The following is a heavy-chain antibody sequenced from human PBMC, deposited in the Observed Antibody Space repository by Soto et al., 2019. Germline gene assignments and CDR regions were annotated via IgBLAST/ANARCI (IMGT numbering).Heavy chain of an antibody. CDR1: GFTFSSYS. D-gene: IGHD3-10*01. J-gene: IGHJ6*03. CDR2: ISSSSSTI. CDR3: ASGDSCYYYMDV. V-gene: IGHV3-48*01. Sequence: GGSLRLSCAASGFTFSSYSMNWVRQAPGKGLEWVSYISSSSSTIYYADSVKGRFTISRDNAKNSLYLQMNSLRAEDTAVYYCASGDSCYYYMDVWGKGTTVTVS.